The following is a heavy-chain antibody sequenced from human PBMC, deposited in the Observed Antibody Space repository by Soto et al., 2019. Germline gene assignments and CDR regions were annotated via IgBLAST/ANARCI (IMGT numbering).Heavy chain of an antibody. J-gene: IGHJ3*02. D-gene: IGHD1-1*01. CDR3: ARPAVNDLDADSSAFDI. CDR2: VIPIIGEG. V-gene: IGHV1-69*02. CDR1: GGTFSSQT. Sequence: QVQLVQSGAEVKEPGSSVKVSCKVSGGTFSSQTINWVRQVPGQGLEWMGSVIPIIGEGKYAQSFLGRVRTTADRPTSTAYMELSSMRSEETAVYYWARPAVNDLDADSSAFDIWGQGTMVTVSS.